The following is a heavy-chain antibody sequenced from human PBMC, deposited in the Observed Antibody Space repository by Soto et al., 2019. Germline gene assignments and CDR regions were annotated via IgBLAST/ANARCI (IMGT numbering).Heavy chain of an antibody. CDR2: MNPNNGDT. CDR1: GYTFTSYD. D-gene: IGHD3-10*01. Sequence: QVQLVQSGAEVKKPGASVKVSCKASGYTFTSYDINWVRQATGQGLGWRGWMNPNNGDTGYAQKFQGRVTMTRNTSISTAYMELSSLRSEDTAVYYCARYPTMAYYYYYGMDVWGQGTTVTVSS. CDR3: ARYPTMAYYYYYGMDV. V-gene: IGHV1-8*01. J-gene: IGHJ6*02.